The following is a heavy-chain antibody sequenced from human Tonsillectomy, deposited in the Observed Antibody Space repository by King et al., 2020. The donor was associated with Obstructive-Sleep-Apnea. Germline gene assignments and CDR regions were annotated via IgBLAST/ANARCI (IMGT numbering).Heavy chain of an antibody. CDR2: IYYRGST. J-gene: IGHJ5*02. CDR3: ASSYGGEGWFDP. V-gene: IGHV4-59*01. D-gene: IGHD4-23*01. Sequence: VQLQESGPGLVKTSETLSLTCAVSGGSISSYYWSWIRQPPGKGLEWIGYIYYRGSTDYNPSLKSRVTISVDISKNQFSLKLSSVTAADTAVYYCASSYGGEGWFDPWGQGTLVTVSS. CDR1: GGSISSYY.